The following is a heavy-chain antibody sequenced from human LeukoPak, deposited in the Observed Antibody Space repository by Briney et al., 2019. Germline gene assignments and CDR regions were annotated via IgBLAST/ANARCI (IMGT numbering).Heavy chain of an antibody. CDR1: GFTFSSNY. J-gene: IGHJ4*02. CDR3: ARGGSIRPFDY. Sequence: PGGSLRLSCAASGFTFSSNYMSWVRQAPGKGLEWVSVIYSGGSTYYADSVKGRFTISRDNSKNTLNLQMNSLRAEDTAVYYCARGGSIRPFDYWGQGTLVTVSS. CDR2: IYSGGST. V-gene: IGHV3-53*01. D-gene: IGHD1-26*01.